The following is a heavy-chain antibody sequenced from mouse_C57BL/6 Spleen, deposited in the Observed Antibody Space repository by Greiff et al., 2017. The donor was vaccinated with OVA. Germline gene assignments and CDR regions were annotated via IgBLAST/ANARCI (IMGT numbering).Heavy chain of an antibody. CDR1: GYTFTSYW. V-gene: IGHV1-52*01. D-gene: IGHD2-5*01. J-gene: IGHJ2*01. Sequence: VQLQQPGAELVRPGSSVKLSCKASGYTFTSYWMHWVKQRPIQGLEWIGNIDPSDSETHYNQKFKDKATLTVDKSSSTAYMQLSSLTSEDSAVYYGAREGSYYSNSYYFDYWGQGTTLTVSS. CDR2: IDPSDSET. CDR3: AREGSYYSNSYYFDY.